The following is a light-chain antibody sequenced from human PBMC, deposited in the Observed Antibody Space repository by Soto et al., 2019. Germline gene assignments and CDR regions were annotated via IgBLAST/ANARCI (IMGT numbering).Light chain of an antibody. CDR3: MQNLQTPHT. J-gene: IGKJ2*01. CDR2: LAS. Sequence: IVVTQSPVSLPVTPGEPASISCRSSQSLLHSRGYNYLDWYLQRPGQSPQVLIYLASNRASGVPDSFSGSGSVTDFTLKISKVEADDVGIYCCMQNLQTPHTFCRGTKLEIK. CDR1: QSLLHSRGYNY. V-gene: IGKV2-28*01.